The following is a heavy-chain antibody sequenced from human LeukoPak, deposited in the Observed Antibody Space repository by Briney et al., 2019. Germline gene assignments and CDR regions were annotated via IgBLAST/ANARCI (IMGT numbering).Heavy chain of an antibody. V-gene: IGHV3-53*01. CDR2: IYSGGST. Sequence: GGSLRLSCAASGFTVSSNYMSWVRQAPGKGLEWVSVIYSGGSTYYADSVKGRFTISRDNSKNTLHLQMNSLRAEDTAVYYCARDWDRDYYYMDVWGKGTTVTVSS. J-gene: IGHJ6*03. CDR3: ARDWDRDYYYMDV. D-gene: IGHD1-26*01. CDR1: GFTVSSNY.